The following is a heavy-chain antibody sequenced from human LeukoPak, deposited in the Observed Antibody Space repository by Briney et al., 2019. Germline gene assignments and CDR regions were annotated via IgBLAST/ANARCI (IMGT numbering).Heavy chain of an antibody. V-gene: IGHV1-69*13. Sequence: SVKVSFKASGYTVTSYGISLVRQAPGHGLEWMGGIIPIFGTANYAQKFQGRVTITADESTSTAYMELSSLRSEDTAVYYCATGYSYGYGRAFDIWGQGTMVTVSS. CDR2: IIPIFGTA. CDR1: GYTVTSYG. CDR3: ATGYSYGYGRAFDI. D-gene: IGHD5-18*01. J-gene: IGHJ3*02.